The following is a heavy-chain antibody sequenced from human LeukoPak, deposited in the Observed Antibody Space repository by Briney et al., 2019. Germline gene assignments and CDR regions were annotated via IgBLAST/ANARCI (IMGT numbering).Heavy chain of an antibody. V-gene: IGHV3-30*04. CDR3: ARDPDWGRYYDSRRYYRAPFRFDF. CDR2: ISYDGTNK. J-gene: IGHJ4*02. D-gene: IGHD3-22*01. Sequence: PGGSLSLLCAVSGYMFSSCPMLWVRQAPGKGLEWVAVISYDGTNKYYTASVKGRFTVSKDNSKNTLYLQMNSMRVEDTAVYYCARDPDWGRYYDSRRYYRAPFRFDFWDQGALVTVSS. CDR1: GYMFSSCP.